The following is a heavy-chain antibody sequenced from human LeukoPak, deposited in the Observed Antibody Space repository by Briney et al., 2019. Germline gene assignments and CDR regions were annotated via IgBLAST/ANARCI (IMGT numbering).Heavy chain of an antibody. D-gene: IGHD3-10*01. CDR2: IYYSGST. CDR1: GGSISSGGYY. Sequence: SQTLSLTCTVSGGSISSGGYYWSWIRQHPGKGLEWIGYIYYSGSTYYNPSLKSRVTISVDTSKNQFSLKLSSVTAADTAVYYCARDQPRGGFIDYWGQGTLVTVPS. CDR3: ARDQPRGGFIDY. J-gene: IGHJ4*02. V-gene: IGHV4-31*03.